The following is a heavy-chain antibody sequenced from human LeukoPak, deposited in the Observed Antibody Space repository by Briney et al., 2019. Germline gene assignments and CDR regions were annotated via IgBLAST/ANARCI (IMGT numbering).Heavy chain of an antibody. CDR3: ARDGEYGSGSYSTDYFEY. V-gene: IGHV1-2*02. CDR1: GYTFTGYY. CDR2: MNPNSGGT. D-gene: IGHD3-10*01. Sequence: ASVKVSCKASGYTFTGYYMHWVRQAPGQGLEWRGWMNPNSGGTNYAQKFQGRVTMTRDTSISTAYMELSRLRSDDTAVYYCARDGEYGSGSYSTDYFEYWGQGTLVTVSS. J-gene: IGHJ4*02.